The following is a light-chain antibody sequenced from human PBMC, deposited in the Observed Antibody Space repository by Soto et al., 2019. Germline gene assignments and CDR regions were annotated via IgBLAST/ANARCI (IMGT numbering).Light chain of an antibody. V-gene: IGLV2-11*01. CDR3: CSYAHTSRV. CDR1: SGDIGAYNY. J-gene: IGLJ3*02. Sequence: QSALTQPRSVSGSPGQSVTFPCTGTSGDIGAYNYVSWYQFHPGKATKMIIYDVNKRPSGVPDRFSGSKSGNTASLTISWLQAEDEADYYCCSYAHTSRVFGGGTKLTVL. CDR2: DVN.